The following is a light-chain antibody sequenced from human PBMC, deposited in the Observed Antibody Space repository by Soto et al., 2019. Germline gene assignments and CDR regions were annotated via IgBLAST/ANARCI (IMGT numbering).Light chain of an antibody. J-gene: IGKJ5*01. CDR2: DAS. CDR3: QQFNSYPLT. Sequence: AIQLTQSPSSLSASVGYRVTITCRASQGISSALAWYQQKPGKAPKLLIYDASSLESGVPSRFSGSGSGTDFTLTIRSLQPEDFATYYCQQFNSYPLTFGEGTRLEIK. CDR1: QGISSA. V-gene: IGKV1-13*02.